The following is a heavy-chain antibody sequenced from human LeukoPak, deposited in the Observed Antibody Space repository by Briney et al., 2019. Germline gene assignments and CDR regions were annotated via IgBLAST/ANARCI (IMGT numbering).Heavy chain of an antibody. Sequence: PGGSLRLSCAASGFTFSSYGMSWVRQAPGKGLEWVSTISGSGVSTYYADSVKGRFTISRDNSKNTLYLQMNSLRAEDTAVYYCARDLGHYYDSSGVDYWGQGTLVTVSS. J-gene: IGHJ4*02. CDR1: GFTFSSYG. CDR2: ISGSGVST. D-gene: IGHD3-22*01. V-gene: IGHV3-23*01. CDR3: ARDLGHYYDSSGVDY.